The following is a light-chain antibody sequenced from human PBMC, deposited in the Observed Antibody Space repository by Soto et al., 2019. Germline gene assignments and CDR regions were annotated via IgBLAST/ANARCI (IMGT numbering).Light chain of an antibody. J-gene: IGKJ4*01. CDR2: DAI. CDR1: QDINNF. CDR3: LQSDSLPPT. V-gene: IGKV1-33*01. Sequence: DIQMTQSPSSLSASVGDRVTITCQASQDINNFLHWYEQRPGKAPKLLIYDAIKLDTGVPSRFSGSGSGTHFTFPISSLQPEDLATYCCLQSDSLPPTFGGGTKVEI.